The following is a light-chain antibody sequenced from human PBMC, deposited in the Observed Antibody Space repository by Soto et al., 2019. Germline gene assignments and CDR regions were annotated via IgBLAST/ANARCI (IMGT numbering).Light chain of an antibody. CDR1: QNINQW. J-gene: IGKJ1*01. CDR3: QRYNSNSRT. V-gene: IGKV1-5*01. CDR2: DAS. Sequence: DIQMTQSPSTLSASVGDRVTITCRASQNINQWLAWYQQKPGKAPKFLIYDASILESGVPSRFSGTGSGTEFTLTISSLQPDDFVTYYCQRYNSNSRTFGQGTKVDIK.